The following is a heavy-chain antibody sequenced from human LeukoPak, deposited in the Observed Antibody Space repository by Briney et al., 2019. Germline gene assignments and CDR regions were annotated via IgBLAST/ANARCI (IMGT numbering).Heavy chain of an antibody. J-gene: IGHJ4*02. Sequence: PGGSLRLSCAASGFTFSGHWMSWVRQAPGKGLEWAANINQGGSDKYYVGSVEGRFTISRDNANNLLYLQMNSLRGEDTAVYYCTRDRSRAEDDWGQGTLVTVSS. V-gene: IGHV3-7*01. D-gene: IGHD1-14*01. CDR3: TRDRSRAEDD. CDR2: INQGGSDK. CDR1: GFTFSGHW.